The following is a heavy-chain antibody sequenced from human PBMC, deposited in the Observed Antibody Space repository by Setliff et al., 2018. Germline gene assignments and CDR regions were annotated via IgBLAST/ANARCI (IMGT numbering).Heavy chain of an antibody. CDR3: ARVGRERSNGECYSTTPCYSYYMDV. D-gene: IGHD2-8*01. J-gene: IGHJ6*03. Sequence: GGSLRLSCAASGFTFSSYSMNWVRQAPGKGLEWISYIDISSTTIYYADSVKGRFTISRDNAKNSLYLQMNSLRAGDTAVYYCARVGRERSNGECYSTTPCYSYYMDVWGKGTTVTVSS. CDR1: GFTFSSYS. CDR2: IDISSTTI. V-gene: IGHV3-48*01.